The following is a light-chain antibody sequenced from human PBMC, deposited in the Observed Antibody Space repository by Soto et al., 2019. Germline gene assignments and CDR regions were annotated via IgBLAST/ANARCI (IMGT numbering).Light chain of an antibody. V-gene: IGKV3-11*01. CDR2: GAS. J-gene: IGKJ1*01. CDR1: QSVSIL. Sequence: EIVMTQSPATLSVSQGERATLSCRASQSVSILLAWYQQKPGQAPRLLIYGASSRATGIPDRFSGSGSGTDFTLTISNLEPEDFAVYYCQQHSHWPPWTFGQGTKVDIK. CDR3: QQHSHWPPWT.